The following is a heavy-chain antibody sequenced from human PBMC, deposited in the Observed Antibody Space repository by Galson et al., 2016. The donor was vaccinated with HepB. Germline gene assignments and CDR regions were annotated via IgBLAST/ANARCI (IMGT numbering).Heavy chain of an antibody. D-gene: IGHD3-3*01. CDR1: GFTFDDYT. J-gene: IGHJ6*02. CDR2: ISWDGGST. V-gene: IGHV3-43*01. Sequence: SLRLSCAASGFTFDDYTMHWVRQAPGKGLEWVSLISWDGGSTYYADSVKGRLTISRDNSKNSLYLQMNSLRTEDTALYYCAKDRRSGRTDYYYYTYYYYYGRDVWGQGTTVTVSS. CDR3: AKDRRSGRTDYYYYTYYYYYGRDV.